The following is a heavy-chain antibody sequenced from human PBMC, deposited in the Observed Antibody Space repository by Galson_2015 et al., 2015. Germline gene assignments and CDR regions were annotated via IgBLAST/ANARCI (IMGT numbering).Heavy chain of an antibody. J-gene: IGHJ4*02. Sequence: LSLTCTVSGGSISGGGYYWSWIRQHPGKGLEWIGYIYYSGSAYYNPSLKSRVTISVDTSKNQFSLKLSSVTAADTAVYYCARVSWGYDYIWGSYRSGIDYWGQGTLVTVSS. V-gene: IGHV4-31*03. CDR1: GGSISGGGYY. CDR3: ARVSWGYDYIWGSYRSGIDY. CDR2: IYYSGSA. D-gene: IGHD3-16*02.